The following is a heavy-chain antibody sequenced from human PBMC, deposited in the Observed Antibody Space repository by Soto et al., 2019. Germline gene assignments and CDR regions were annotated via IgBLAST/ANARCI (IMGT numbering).Heavy chain of an antibody. V-gene: IGHV3-15*01. CDR3: TTVRGEVRGVIPGGQYYFDD. J-gene: IGHJ4*02. Sequence: GGSLRLSCAASGFTFSNAWMSWVRQAPGKGLEWVGRIKSKTDGGTTDYAAPVKGRFTISRDDSKNTLYLQMNSLKTEDTAVYYCTTVRGEVRGVIPGGQYYFDDWGQGTLVNVSS. D-gene: IGHD3-10*01. CDR1: GFTFSNAW. CDR2: IKSKTDGGTT.